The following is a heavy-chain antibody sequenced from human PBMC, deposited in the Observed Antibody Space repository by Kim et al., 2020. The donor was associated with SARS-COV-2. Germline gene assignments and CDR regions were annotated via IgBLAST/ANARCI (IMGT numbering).Heavy chain of an antibody. V-gene: IGHV3-33*01. CDR1: GFTFSSYG. CDR3: ARDHSSFLEWFLDY. J-gene: IGHJ4*02. Sequence: GGSLRLSCAASGFTFSSYGMHWVRQAPGKGLEWVAVIWYDGSNKYYADSVKGRFTISRDNSKNTLYLQMNSLRAEDTAVYYCARDHSSFLEWFLDYWGQGTLVTVSS. CDR2: IWYDGSNK. D-gene: IGHD3-3*01.